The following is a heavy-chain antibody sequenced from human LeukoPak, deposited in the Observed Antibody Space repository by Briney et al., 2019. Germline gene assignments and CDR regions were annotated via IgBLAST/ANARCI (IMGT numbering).Heavy chain of an antibody. J-gene: IGHJ1*01. CDR1: GFSFISVW. CDR3: TAGVHCDTPGLHQ. CDR2: IKNEHYGGTA. V-gene: IGHV3-15*07. D-gene: IGHD2-2*01. Sequence: GGSLRLSCVGSGFSFISVWLNWVRQTPGKGLEWGGRIKNEHYGGTADYNEAIKGRVPISRDDSKNTLYLQMNSLRTEDTAFYSCTAGVHCDTPGLHQWGQGTLVPVSS.